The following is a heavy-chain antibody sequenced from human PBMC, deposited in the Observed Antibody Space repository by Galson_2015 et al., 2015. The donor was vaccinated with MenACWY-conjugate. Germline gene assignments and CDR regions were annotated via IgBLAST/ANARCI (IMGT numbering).Heavy chain of an antibody. D-gene: IGHD6-13*01. J-gene: IGHJ4*02. V-gene: IGHV5-51*01. Sequence: QSGAEVKKPGESLRISCTASGYRVTSHYISWARQMPGKGLEWMGIIYPGDSDTRYSPSFQGQVTISADKSISTAYLQWSSLKASDTAMYYCARPASGHSSSCDYWGQGTLVTVSS. CDR1: GYRVTSHY. CDR2: IYPGDSDT. CDR3: ARPASGHSSSCDY.